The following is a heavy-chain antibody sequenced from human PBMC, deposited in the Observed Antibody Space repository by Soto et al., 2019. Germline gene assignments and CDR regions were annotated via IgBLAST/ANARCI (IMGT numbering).Heavy chain of an antibody. CDR1: GFTFSSYA. CDR2: ISGSGGST. Sequence: PGGSLRLSCAASGFTFSSYAMSWVRQAPGKGLEWVSAISGSGGSTYYADSVKGRFTISRDNSKNTLYLQMNSLRAEDTAVYYCAKAYPYYDFWSGYSIPGMDAWGQGTTVTVSS. CDR3: AKAYPYYDFWSGYSIPGMDA. D-gene: IGHD3-3*01. J-gene: IGHJ6*02. V-gene: IGHV3-23*01.